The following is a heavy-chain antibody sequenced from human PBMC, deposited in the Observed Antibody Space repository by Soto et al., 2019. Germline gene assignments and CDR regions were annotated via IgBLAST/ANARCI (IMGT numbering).Heavy chain of an antibody. Sequence: QVQLVESGGGVVQPGRSLRLSCAASGFTFSTYAMHWVRQAPGKGLEWVAVISYGGSNKYYADSVKGRFTISRDNSENTLYLQMSSLTPEDTALYYCVRDSGYGGYRLGDSWGPGTLVTVSS. CDR1: GFTFSTYA. CDR2: ISYGGSNK. D-gene: IGHD5-12*01. J-gene: IGHJ4*02. CDR3: VRDSGYGGYRLGDS. V-gene: IGHV3-30-3*01.